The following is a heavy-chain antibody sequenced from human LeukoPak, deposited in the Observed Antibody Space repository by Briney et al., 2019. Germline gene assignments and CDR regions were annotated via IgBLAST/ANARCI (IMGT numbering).Heavy chain of an antibody. CDR1: GFTFSSYA. CDR3: AKFRIAVAAENDY. D-gene: IGHD6-19*01. V-gene: IGHV3-23*01. CDR2: ISGSGGST. J-gene: IGHJ4*02. Sequence: GGSLRLSCAASGFTFSSYAMSWVRQVPGKGLEWVSAISGSGGSTYYADSVKGRFTISRDISKNTLYLQMNSLRAEDTAVYYCAKFRIAVAAENDYWGQGTLVTVSS.